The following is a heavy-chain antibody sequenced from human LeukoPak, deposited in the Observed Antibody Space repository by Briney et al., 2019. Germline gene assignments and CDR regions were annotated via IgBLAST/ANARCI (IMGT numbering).Heavy chain of an antibody. J-gene: IGHJ4*02. CDR3: ATETIGRHSDY. CDR2: IGPTGTDR. Sequence: GGSLRLSCAASGFTFSSCGFNWVRQAPGKGLEWVSSIGPTGTDRYYADSVRGRITISGDNAKNSMYLQMDSLRDEDTAVYYCATETIGRHSDYWGQGTLLTVSS. CDR1: GFTFSSCG. V-gene: IGHV3-21*01. D-gene: IGHD1-14*01.